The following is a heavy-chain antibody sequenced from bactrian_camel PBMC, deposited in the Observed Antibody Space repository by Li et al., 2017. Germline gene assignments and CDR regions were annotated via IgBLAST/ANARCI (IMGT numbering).Heavy chain of an antibody. CDR2: LDSDGSR. CDR1: GDTVSRYC. V-gene: IGHV3S55*01. J-gene: IGHJ4*01. CDR3: AAVSMVAGTKCRSSKY. Sequence: HVQLVESGGGSVQAGGSLRLSCAVSGDTVSRYCMGWFRQAPGREREGVAVLDSDGSRKYADSVKGRFTISKDSAENTLYLQMNSLKPEDTAVYGCAAVSMVAGTKCRSSKYWGQGTQVTVS. D-gene: IGHD6*01.